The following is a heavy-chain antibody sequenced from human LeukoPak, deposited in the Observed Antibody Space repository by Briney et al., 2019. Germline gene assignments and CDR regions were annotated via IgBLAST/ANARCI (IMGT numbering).Heavy chain of an antibody. Sequence: GGSLRPSCAASGFTFSSYGMHWVRQAPGKGLEWVAVIWYDGSNKYYADSVKGRFTISRDNSKNTLYLQMNSLRAEDTAVYYCAKDGDLTGTIDYWGQGTLVTVSS. CDR1: GFTFSSYG. D-gene: IGHD1-7*01. CDR3: AKDGDLTGTIDY. V-gene: IGHV3-33*06. J-gene: IGHJ4*02. CDR2: IWYDGSNK.